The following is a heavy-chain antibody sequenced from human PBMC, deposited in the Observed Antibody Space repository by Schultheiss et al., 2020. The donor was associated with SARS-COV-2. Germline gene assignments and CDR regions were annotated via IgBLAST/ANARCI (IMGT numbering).Heavy chain of an antibody. D-gene: IGHD5-18*01. CDR2: ISGSGGST. V-gene: IGHV3-23*01. J-gene: IGHJ4*02. Sequence: GGSLRLSCAASGFTFSNAWMSWVRQAPGKGLEWVSAISGSGGSTYYADSVKGRFTISRDNSKNTLYLQMNSLRAEDTAVYYCAKAPGYSNKAWGQGTLVTVSS. CDR3: AKAPGYSNKA. CDR1: GFTFSNAW.